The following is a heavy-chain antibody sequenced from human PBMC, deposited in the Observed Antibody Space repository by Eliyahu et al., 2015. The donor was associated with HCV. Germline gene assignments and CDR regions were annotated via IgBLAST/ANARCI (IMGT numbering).Heavy chain of an antibody. V-gene: IGHV3-43*01. J-gene: IGHJ4*02. CDR3: AKDRRQQLGLDY. D-gene: IGHD6-13*01. Sequence: EVQLVESGGVVVQPGGSLXLSCAASGFTFDDYTMHWVRQAPGKGLGWVSLISWDGGSTYYADSVKGRFTISRDNSKNSLYLQMNSLRTEDTALYYCAKDRRQQLGLDYWGQGTLVTVSS. CDR2: ISWDGGST. CDR1: GFTFDDYT.